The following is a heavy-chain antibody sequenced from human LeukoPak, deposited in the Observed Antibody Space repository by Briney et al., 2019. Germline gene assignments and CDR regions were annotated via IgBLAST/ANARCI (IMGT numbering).Heavy chain of an antibody. CDR3: AKDGTGFHAFDI. CDR1: GGSISSGDYY. V-gene: IGHV4-30-4*01. CDR2: IYYTGRT. J-gene: IGHJ3*02. Sequence: SQTLSLTCTVSGGSISSGDYYWTWIRQPPGKGLEWIGFIYYTGRTYYNPSLRGRFTMSRDTSRNQFSLQLGSVTAADTAVYYCAKDGTGFHAFDIWGQGTMVTVSS. D-gene: IGHD3/OR15-3a*01.